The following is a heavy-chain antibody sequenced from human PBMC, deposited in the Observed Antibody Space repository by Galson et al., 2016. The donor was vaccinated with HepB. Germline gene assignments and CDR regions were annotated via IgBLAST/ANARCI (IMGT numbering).Heavy chain of an antibody. CDR2: INPHSGDT. CDR1: GYIFTAYY. Sequence: SVKVSCKAAGYIFTAYYLHWVRQAPGQGLEWMRWINPHSGDTNYAQKSQGRVTMTRDMSVSTAYMDVSSLRSDDTAVYYCARINHGSASAFDIWGKGTMVTVSS. J-gene: IGHJ3*02. V-gene: IGHV1-2*02. D-gene: IGHD1-14*01. CDR3: ARINHGSASAFDI.